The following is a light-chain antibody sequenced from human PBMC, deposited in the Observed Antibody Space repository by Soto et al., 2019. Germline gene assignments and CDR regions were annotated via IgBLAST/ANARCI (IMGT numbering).Light chain of an antibody. Sequence: QSLLSQPHSVSGTPGHEVTISCSGSGSDIGSNTVSLYQQVQGPAHKVLIYSNNQRPSGVPDRFFGSKAGNSASLTIIGLESEDEDDYYCAAWDDSLNVPVLGGGTKLTVL. CDR2: SNN. CDR1: GSDIGSNT. V-gene: IGLV1-44*01. CDR3: AAWDDSLNVPV. J-gene: IGLJ2*01.